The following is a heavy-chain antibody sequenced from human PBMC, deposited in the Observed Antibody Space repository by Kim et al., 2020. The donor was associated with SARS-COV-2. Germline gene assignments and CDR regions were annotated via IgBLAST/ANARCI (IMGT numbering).Heavy chain of an antibody. CDR1: GGSISSGSYY. Sequence: SETLSLTCTVSGGSISSGSYYWSWIRQPAGKGLEWIGRIYTSGSTNYNPSLKSRVTISVDTSKNQFSLKLSSVTSADTAVYYCARGVTTDDAFDIWGQGTMVTVSS. CDR2: IYTSGST. V-gene: IGHV4-61*02. CDR3: ARGVTTDDAFDI. D-gene: IGHD4-17*01. J-gene: IGHJ3*02.